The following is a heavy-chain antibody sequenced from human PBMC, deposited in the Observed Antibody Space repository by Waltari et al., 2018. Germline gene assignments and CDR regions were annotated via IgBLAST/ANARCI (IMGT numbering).Heavy chain of an antibody. CDR3: ARDPSGEHCVSDCHYRFDY. V-gene: IGHV1-46*01. CDR1: GYTFTSHY. D-gene: IGHD2-21*01. CDR2: INPSVCYT. Sequence: QVQLVQSGAEVKKPGASVKVSCKASGYTFTSHYIHWVRQAPGQGLEWMGIINPSVCYTSNAQTFQGRIIMTRETSTSTVYMELTSLRSEDTALYYCARDPSGEHCVSDCHYRFDYWGQGTLVTVSS. J-gene: IGHJ4*02.